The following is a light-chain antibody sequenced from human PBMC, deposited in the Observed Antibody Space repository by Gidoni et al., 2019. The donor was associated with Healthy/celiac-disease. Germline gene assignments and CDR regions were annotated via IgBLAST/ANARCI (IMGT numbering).Light chain of an antibody. V-gene: IGKV3-20*01. CDR1: QSVSSSD. Sequence: EIVLTQSPGPLSLSPGERATLSCRASQSVSSSDLAWYQQKPGQAPRLLIYGASSRATGIPDRFSGSGSGTDFTLTISRLEPEDFAVYYCQQYCSSPRTFXGXTKVEIK. CDR2: GAS. CDR3: QQYCSSPRT. J-gene: IGKJ4*01.